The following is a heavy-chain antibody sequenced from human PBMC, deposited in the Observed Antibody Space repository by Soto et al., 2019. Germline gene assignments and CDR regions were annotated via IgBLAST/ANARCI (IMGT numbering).Heavy chain of an antibody. V-gene: IGHV1-2*04. J-gene: IGHJ6*03. CDR2: INPNSGGT. CDR3: ARGGELPYYYYYYMDV. D-gene: IGHD3-10*01. Sequence: GASMEASCKASGYAFTGNYMHWVRQAPGQGLEWMGWINPNSGGTNYAQKFQGWVTMTRDTSISTAYMELSRLRSDDTAVYYCARGGELPYYYYYYMDVWGKGTTVTVSS. CDR1: GYAFTGNY.